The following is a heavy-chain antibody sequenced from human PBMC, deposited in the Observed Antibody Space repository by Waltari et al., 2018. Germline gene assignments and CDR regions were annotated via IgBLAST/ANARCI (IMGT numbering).Heavy chain of an antibody. V-gene: IGHV1-2*04. D-gene: IGHD6-13*01. CDR2: INPNSGGT. CDR3: ARTAAAAYYFDY. Sequence: QVQLVQSGAEVKKPGASVKVSCKASGYTFTGYYLHWVRQAPGQGLGWMGWINPNSGGTNYAQKFQGWVTMTRDTSISTAYMELSRLRSDDTAVYYCARTAAAAYYFDYWGQGTLVTVSS. CDR1: GYTFTGYY. J-gene: IGHJ4*02.